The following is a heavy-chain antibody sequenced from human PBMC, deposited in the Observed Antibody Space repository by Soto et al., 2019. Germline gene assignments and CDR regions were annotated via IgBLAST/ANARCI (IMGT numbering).Heavy chain of an antibody. CDR1: GGSVSSGSYY. D-gene: IGHD5-12*01. Sequence: SETLSLTCTVSGGSVSSGSYYWSWIRQPPGKGLEWIGYIYYSGSTNYNPSLKSRVTISVDTSKNQFSLKLGSVTAADTAVYYCARDQEGTVATLSRYYYYGMDVWGQGTKVTVYS. V-gene: IGHV4-61*01. CDR3: ARDQEGTVATLSRYYYYGMDV. J-gene: IGHJ6*02. CDR2: IYYSGST.